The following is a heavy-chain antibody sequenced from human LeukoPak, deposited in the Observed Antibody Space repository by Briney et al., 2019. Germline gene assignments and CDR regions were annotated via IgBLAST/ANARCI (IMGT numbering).Heavy chain of an antibody. Sequence: GRSLRLSFAASGSTFSSYGMHWVRQAPGKGLEWVAVISYDGSNKYYADSVKGRFTISRDNSKNTLYLQMNSLRAEDTAVYYCAKKVVSSSWSMDVWGQGTTVTVSS. CDR3: AKKVVSSSWSMDV. J-gene: IGHJ6*02. CDR1: GSTFSSYG. V-gene: IGHV3-30*18. D-gene: IGHD6-13*01. CDR2: ISYDGSNK.